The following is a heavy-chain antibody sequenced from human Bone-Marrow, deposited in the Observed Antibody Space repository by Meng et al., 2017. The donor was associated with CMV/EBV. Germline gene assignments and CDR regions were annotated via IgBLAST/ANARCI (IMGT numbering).Heavy chain of an antibody. Sequence: GESLKISCAASGFTFSSYGMHWVRQAPGKGLEWVAVISYDGTNKYYADFVKGRFTISRDNSKNTLHLQMSSLRAGDTAIYYCARSVSPSEGFDYWGQGTPVTVSS. J-gene: IGHJ4*02. CDR3: ARSVSPSEGFDY. CDR1: GFTFSSYG. V-gene: IGHV3-30*19. CDR2: ISYDGTNK. D-gene: IGHD3-16*01.